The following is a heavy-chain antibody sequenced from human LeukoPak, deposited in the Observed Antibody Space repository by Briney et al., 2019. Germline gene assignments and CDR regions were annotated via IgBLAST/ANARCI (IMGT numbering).Heavy chain of an antibody. Sequence: ASVKVSCKPSGYTFTDYYIHWVRQAPGQGLEWMGWINPNSGGTNYAQNFQGRVTMTRDTSISAAYMDLSRLKSDDTAVFYCARETVGGLDCWGQGTLVTVSS. D-gene: IGHD3-10*01. CDR3: ARETVGGLDC. CDR1: GYTFTDYY. J-gene: IGHJ4*02. CDR2: INPNSGGT. V-gene: IGHV1-2*02.